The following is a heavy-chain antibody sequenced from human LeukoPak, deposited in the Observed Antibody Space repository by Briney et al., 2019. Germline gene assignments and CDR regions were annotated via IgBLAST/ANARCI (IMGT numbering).Heavy chain of an antibody. CDR1: GGSISSYY. CDR3: ARGYGCTSVDY. J-gene: IGHJ4*02. CDR2: IYYSGST. V-gene: IGHV4-59*01. D-gene: IGHD2-8*01. Sequence: SETLSLTCTVSGGSISSYYWSWIRQPPGKGLEWIGYIYYSGSTNYNPSLKSRVTISVDTSKNQFSLKLSSVTAADTAVYYCARGYGCTSVDYWGQGTLVTVSS.